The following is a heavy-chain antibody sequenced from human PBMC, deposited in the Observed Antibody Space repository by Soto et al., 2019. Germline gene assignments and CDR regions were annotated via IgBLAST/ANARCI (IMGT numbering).Heavy chain of an antibody. CDR2: IVVGSGNT. Sequence: AYVSCQARECAFNRSAVDLVGQARGQRLEWIGWIVVGSGNTNYAQKFQERVTITRDMSTSTAYMELSSLRSEDTAVYYCAAGRLVTAIDYWGQGTLVTVSS. D-gene: IGHD2-21*02. V-gene: IGHV1-58*01. CDR1: ECAFNRSA. J-gene: IGHJ4*02. CDR3: AAGRLVTAIDY.